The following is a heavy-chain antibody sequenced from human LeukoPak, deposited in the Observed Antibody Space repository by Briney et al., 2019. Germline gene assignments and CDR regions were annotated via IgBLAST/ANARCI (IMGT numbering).Heavy chain of an antibody. Sequence: PGGSLRLSCAASGFTISSYDMNWVRQAPGKGLEWVSYISSSGGTTYYADSVKGRFTISRDNAKNSLSLQMNSLRAEDTAVYYCARVLPSSWFFFDYWGQGTLVTVSS. D-gene: IGHD6-13*01. CDR2: ISSSGGTT. V-gene: IGHV3-48*03. CDR3: ARVLPSSWFFFDY. CDR1: GFTISSYD. J-gene: IGHJ4*02.